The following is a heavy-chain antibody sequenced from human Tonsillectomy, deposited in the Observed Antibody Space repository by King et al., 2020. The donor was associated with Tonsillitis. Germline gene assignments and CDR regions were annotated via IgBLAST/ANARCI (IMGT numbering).Heavy chain of an antibody. CDR2: ISAYNGNT. J-gene: IGHJ4*02. D-gene: IGHD6-19*01. V-gene: IGHV1-18*01. Sequence: QVQLVESGAEVKKPGASVKVSCTASGYTFTSYGITWVRQAPGQGLEWMGWISAYNGNTNYAQKLQGRVTMTTDTSTSTAYMELRSLRSDDTAVYYCARDHGIAVAGTVDYWGQGTLVTVSS. CDR1: GYTFTSYG. CDR3: ARDHGIAVAGTVDY.